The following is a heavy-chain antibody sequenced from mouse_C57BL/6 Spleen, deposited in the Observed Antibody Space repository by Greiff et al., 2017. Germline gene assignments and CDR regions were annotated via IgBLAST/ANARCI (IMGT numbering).Heavy chain of an antibody. CDR2: ISYDGSN. Sequence: EVQLLESGPGLVKPSQSLSLTCSVTGYSITSGYYWNWIRQFPGNKLEWMGYISYDGSNNYNPSLKNRISITRDTSKNQFFLKLNSVTTEDTATYYCARAPSYGDGGAVFAYWGQGTLVTVSA. J-gene: IGHJ3*01. CDR3: ARAPSYGDGGAVFAY. D-gene: IGHD2-10*02. CDR1: GYSITSGYY. V-gene: IGHV3-6*01.